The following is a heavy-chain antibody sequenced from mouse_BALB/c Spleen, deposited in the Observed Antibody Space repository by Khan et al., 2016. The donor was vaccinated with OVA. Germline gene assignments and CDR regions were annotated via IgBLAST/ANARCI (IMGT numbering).Heavy chain of an antibody. CDR2: IYPFNDDT. D-gene: IGHD2-13*01. CDR3: SPVGSDYVSFAY. J-gene: IGHJ3*01. CDR1: GYAFTSYV. Sequence: EVQLQESGPELVKPGASVKMSCKASGYAFTSYVMHWVKQKPGLGLEWIGYIYPFNDDTKYNEKFKGKATLTSDRSSSTAYMELSSLTSEDSAVFDCSPVGSDYVSFAYWGQGTLVTVSA. V-gene: IGHV1S136*01.